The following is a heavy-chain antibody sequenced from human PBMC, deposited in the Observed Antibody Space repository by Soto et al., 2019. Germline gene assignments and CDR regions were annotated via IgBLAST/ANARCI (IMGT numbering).Heavy chain of an antibody. D-gene: IGHD3-3*01. CDR3: AKFGVGGIH. CDR1: GFTFDDYA. V-gene: IGHV3-9*01. CDR2: ISWNSGRI. Sequence: EVQLVESGGGLIQAGRSLRLSCAAFGFTFDDYAMHWVRQAPGKGLEWVSGISWNSGRIGYADSVKGRFTISRDNAKKSLYLQMNSLRAEDTALYYCAKFGVGGIHWGQGTLVTVSS. J-gene: IGHJ4*02.